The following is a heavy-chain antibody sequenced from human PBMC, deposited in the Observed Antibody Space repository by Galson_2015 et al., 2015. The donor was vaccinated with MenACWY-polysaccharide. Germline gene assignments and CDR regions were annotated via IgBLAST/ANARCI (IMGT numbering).Heavy chain of an antibody. J-gene: IGHJ6*02. D-gene: IGHD3-10*01. CDR3: AKANYNSGTFLYGMDV. Sequence: SLRLSCAAPGFTLSSYTMTWVRQAPGKGLEWVSTISGSGGDTYSVDSVKGRFTVSRDISKNTVFLQMNTLRAEDTAVYYCAKANYNSGTFLYGMDVWGPGTTVTVSS. CDR1: GFTLSSYT. V-gene: IGHV3-23*01. CDR2: ISGSGGDT.